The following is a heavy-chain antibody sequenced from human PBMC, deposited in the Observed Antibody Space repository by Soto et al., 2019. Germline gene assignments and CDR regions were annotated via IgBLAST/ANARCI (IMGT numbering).Heavy chain of an antibody. CDR2: INPNSGGT. CDR1: GYTFTGYY. J-gene: IGHJ4*02. V-gene: IGHV1-2*04. CDR3: ARHSSPNYYDSSGYTDY. D-gene: IGHD3-22*01. Sequence: ASVKVSCKASGYTFTGYYMHWVRQAPGQGLEWMGWINPNSGGTNYAQKFQGWVTMTRDTSISTAYMELSSLKASDTAMYYCARHSSPNYYDSSGYTDYWGQGTLVTVSS.